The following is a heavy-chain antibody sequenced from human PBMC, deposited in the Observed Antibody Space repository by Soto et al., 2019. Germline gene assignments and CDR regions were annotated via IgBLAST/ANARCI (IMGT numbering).Heavy chain of an antibody. CDR1: GFTFSSYA. Sequence: GGSLRLSCAASGFTFSSYAMSWVRQAPGKGLEWVSTISGSGGGTYYADSMKGRFTIPRDNSKNTLCLQMYSLRVEDTAVYYCARESDHWGQGTLVTVSS. V-gene: IGHV3-23*01. CDR2: ISGSGGGT. CDR3: ARESDH. J-gene: IGHJ4*02.